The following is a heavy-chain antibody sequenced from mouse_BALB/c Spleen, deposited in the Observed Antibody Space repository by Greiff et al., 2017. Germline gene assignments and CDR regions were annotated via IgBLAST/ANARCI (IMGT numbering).Heavy chain of an antibody. CDR1: GFSLTGYG. CDR3: ARDPYYGSHYYAMDY. J-gene: IGHJ4*01. V-gene: IGHV2-6-7*01. CDR2: IWGDGST. D-gene: IGHD1-1*01. Sequence: VHLVESGPGLVAPSQSLSITCTVSGFSLTGYGVNWVRQPPGKGLEWLGMIWGDGSTDYNSALKSRLSISKDNSKSQVFLKMNSLQTDDTARYYCARDPYYGSHYYAMDYWGQGTSVTVSS.